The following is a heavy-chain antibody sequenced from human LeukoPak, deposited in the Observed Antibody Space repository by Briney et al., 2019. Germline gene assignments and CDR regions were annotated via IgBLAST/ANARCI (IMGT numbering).Heavy chain of an antibody. D-gene: IGHD3-22*01. Sequence: PGGYLRLSCTASGFSFSSNWMSWVRQAPGTGLEWVGNIRGDGAAKFYGGSVKGRFTISRDNSKNTLYLQMDNLRAEDTAVYYCASSHDSSGNDWGQGTLVTVSS. CDR3: ASSHDSSGND. CDR1: GFSFSSNW. CDR2: IRGDGAAK. V-gene: IGHV3-7*01. J-gene: IGHJ4*02.